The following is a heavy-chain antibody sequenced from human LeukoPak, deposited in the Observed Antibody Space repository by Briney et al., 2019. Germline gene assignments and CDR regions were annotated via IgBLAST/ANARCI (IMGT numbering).Heavy chain of an antibody. Sequence: GASVKVSCKASGYTFSDYDINWVRQATGQGREWMGWINPNSGNAGYAQKFQGRVTMTRNTSISTAYMELSSLRSEDTAVYYCARALAWGGSSYSYYYMDVWDKGTTVTVSS. CDR2: INPNSGNA. D-gene: IGHD1-26*01. CDR3: ARALAWGGSSYSYYYMDV. CDR1: GYTFSDYD. V-gene: IGHV1-8*01. J-gene: IGHJ6*03.